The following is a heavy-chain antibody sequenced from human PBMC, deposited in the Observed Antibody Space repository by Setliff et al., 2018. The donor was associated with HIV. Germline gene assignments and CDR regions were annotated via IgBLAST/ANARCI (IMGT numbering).Heavy chain of an antibody. D-gene: IGHD3-22*01. CDR3: ARLQDSSGYYRY. CDR1: GGSISSYS. V-gene: IGHV4-4*08. CDR2: IYTSGST. Sequence: SETLSLTCTVSGGSISSYSWSWIRQPPGKGLEWIGYIYTSGSTNYNPSLKSRVTISVDTSENQFSLKLTSVTAADTAMYFCARLQDSSGYYRYWGQGTLVTVSS. J-gene: IGHJ4*02.